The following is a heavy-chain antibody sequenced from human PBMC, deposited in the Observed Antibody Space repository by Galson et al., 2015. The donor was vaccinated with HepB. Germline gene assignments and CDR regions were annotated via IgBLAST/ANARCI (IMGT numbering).Heavy chain of an antibody. V-gene: IGHV3-30-3*01. CDR1: GFTFSSYA. CDR2: ISYDGSNK. D-gene: IGHD3-16*01. CDR3: ARGGIHDY. J-gene: IGHJ4*02. Sequence: SLRLSCAASGFTFSSYAMHWVRQAPGKGLEWVAVISYDGSNKYYADSVKGRFTISRDNSKNTLYLQMNSLRAEDTAVYYCARGGIHDYWGQGTLVTVSS.